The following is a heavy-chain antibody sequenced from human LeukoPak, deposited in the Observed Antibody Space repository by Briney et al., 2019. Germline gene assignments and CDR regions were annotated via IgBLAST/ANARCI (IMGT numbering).Heavy chain of an antibody. J-gene: IGHJ4*02. D-gene: IGHD1-26*01. CDR2: INHSGST. Sequence: PSETLSLTCAVYGGSFSGCYWSWIRQPPGKGLEWIGEINHSGSTNYNPSLKSRVTISVDTSKNQFSLKLSSVTAADTAVYYCARPSSGSYSDYWGQGTLVTVSS. V-gene: IGHV4-34*01. CDR1: GGSFSGCY. CDR3: ARPSSGSYSDY.